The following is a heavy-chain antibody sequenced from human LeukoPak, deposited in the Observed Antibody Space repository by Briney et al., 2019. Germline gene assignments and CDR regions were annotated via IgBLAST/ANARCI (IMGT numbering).Heavy chain of an antibody. D-gene: IGHD3-10*01. CDR3: ARASLASANYYNAQPLFDH. V-gene: IGHV4-4*09. Sequence: TASETLSLTCTVSGDSITTYYWSWIRQPPGKGLQWIGYIYNNGNTKYNPSLKSRVTISGDSSKNQFSLELTSVTAADTAIYYCARASLASANYYNAQPLFDHWGQGTLVTVSS. J-gene: IGHJ4*02. CDR2: IYNNGNT. CDR1: GDSITTYY.